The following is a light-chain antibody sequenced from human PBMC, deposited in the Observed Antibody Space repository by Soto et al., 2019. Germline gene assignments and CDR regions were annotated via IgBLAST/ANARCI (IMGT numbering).Light chain of an antibody. Sequence: QSVLTQPPSASGSPGQSVTISCTGTSSDVGGYNYVSWYQQHPGEAPKLMIYEVSKRPSGVPDRFSGSKSGNTASLTVSGLQGEDEADYYCSSFAASNSYVFGTGTKVTVL. V-gene: IGLV2-8*01. CDR1: SSDVGGYNY. CDR3: SSFAASNSYV. CDR2: EVS. J-gene: IGLJ1*01.